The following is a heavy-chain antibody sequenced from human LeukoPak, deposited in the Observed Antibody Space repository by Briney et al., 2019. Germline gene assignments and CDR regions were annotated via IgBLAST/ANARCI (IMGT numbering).Heavy chain of an antibody. Sequence: PSETLSLTCTVSGGSISSYYWSWIRQPPGKGLEYIGYIYYSGYTNYNPSLKSRVTISVDTSNNQFSLKLSSVTAADTAVYYCARETSQKGAHYMDVWGKGTTVTISS. CDR3: ARETSQKGAHYMDV. V-gene: IGHV4-59*01. CDR2: IYYSGYT. D-gene: IGHD3-16*01. J-gene: IGHJ6*03. CDR1: GGSISSYY.